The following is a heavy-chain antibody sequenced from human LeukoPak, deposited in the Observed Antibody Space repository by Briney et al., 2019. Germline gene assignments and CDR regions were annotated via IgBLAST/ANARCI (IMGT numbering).Heavy chain of an antibody. CDR3: AKEVIQLNNYYYGMDV. Sequence: PGGSLRLSCAASGFTFSSYGMPWVRQAPGKGLEWVAVISYDGSNKYYADSVKGRFAISRDNSKNTLYLQMNSLRAEDTAVYYCAKEVIQLNNYYYGMDVWGQGTTVTVSS. V-gene: IGHV3-30*18. J-gene: IGHJ6*02. D-gene: IGHD4-4*01. CDR2: ISYDGSNK. CDR1: GFTFSSYG.